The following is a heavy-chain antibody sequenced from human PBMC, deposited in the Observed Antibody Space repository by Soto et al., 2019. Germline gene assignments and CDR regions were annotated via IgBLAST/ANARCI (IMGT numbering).Heavy chain of an antibody. CDR2: ISGSGGST. D-gene: IGHD3-3*01. CDR1: GFTFSSYA. Sequence: GGSLRLSCAASGFTFSSYAMSWVRQAPGKGLEWVSAISGSGGSTYYADSVKGRFTISRDNSKNTLYLQMNSLRAEDTAVYYCAKDRVTIFGVVILAFDYWGQGTLVTVSS. V-gene: IGHV3-23*01. J-gene: IGHJ4*02. CDR3: AKDRVTIFGVVILAFDY.